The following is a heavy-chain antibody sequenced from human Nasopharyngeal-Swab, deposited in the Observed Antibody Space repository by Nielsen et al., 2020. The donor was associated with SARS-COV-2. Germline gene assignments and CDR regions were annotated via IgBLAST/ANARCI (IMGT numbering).Heavy chain of an antibody. J-gene: IGHJ3*02. D-gene: IGHD2-15*01. CDR3: ASVVAATVAFDI. Sequence: GESLKISCAASGFSFRTYWMHRVRQSPGKGLLWVSRIDTDGAITNYADSVKGRFTISRDNSKNTLYLQMNSLRAEDTAVYYCASVVAATVAFDIWGQGTMVTVSS. CDR1: GFSFRTYW. CDR2: IDTDGAIT. V-gene: IGHV3-74*01.